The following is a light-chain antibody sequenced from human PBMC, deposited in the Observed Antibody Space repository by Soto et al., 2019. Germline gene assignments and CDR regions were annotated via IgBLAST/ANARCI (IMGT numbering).Light chain of an antibody. CDR1: QGIGST. CDR3: QRYNNWPLT. CDR2: DTS. J-gene: IGKJ4*01. Sequence: EFVLTQSQGTLSVSPGEGATLSCRASQGIGSTLAWYQHKPGQTPRLLIYDTSTRATGVPARFSGSRSGTEFTLTINSLQSEDFAVYYCQRYNNWPLTFGGGAKVDIK. V-gene: IGKV3-15*01.